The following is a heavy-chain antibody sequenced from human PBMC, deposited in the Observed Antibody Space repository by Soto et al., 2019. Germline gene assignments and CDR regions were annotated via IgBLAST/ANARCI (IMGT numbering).Heavy chain of an antibody. CDR3: ARDVLLWFGESPHHGMDV. CDR2: IWYDGSNK. CDR1: GFTFSSYG. D-gene: IGHD3-10*01. J-gene: IGHJ6*02. Sequence: QVQLVESGGGVVQPGRSLRLSCAASGFTFSSYGMHWVRQAPGKGLEWVAVIWYDGSNKYYSDSVKGRFTIYRDNSKHTLYLQMNSLRAEDTAVYYCARDVLLWFGESPHHGMDVWGQGTTVTVSS. V-gene: IGHV3-33*01.